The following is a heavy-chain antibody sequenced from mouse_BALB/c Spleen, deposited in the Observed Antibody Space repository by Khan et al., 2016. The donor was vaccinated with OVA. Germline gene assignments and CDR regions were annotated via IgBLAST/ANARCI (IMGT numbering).Heavy chain of an antibody. Sequence: VQLKESGPGLVKPSQSLSPTCTVTGYSITSDYAWNWIRQFPGNKLEWMGFISYSGNTNYNPSLKSRISITRDTSKNQFFLQLNSVTTEDTATYYCARVYGGDFDYGGQGTTLTVAS. D-gene: IGHD1-1*01. CDR2: ISYSGNT. CDR3: ARVYGGDFDY. CDR1: GYSITSDYA. V-gene: IGHV3-2*02. J-gene: IGHJ2*01.